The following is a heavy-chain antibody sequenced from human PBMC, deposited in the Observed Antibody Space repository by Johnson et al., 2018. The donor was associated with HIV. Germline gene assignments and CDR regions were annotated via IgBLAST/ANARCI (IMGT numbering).Heavy chain of an antibody. Sequence: QVQLVESGGGLVQPGGSLRLSCAASGFTFSNHDMHWVRQAPGKGLEWVAVISYDGGNKYYADSVKGRFTISRDNSKNTLYLQMNSLRAEDTAVYYCARDVPYYYDSSGYLVPDAFDIWGQGTMVTVSS. CDR1: GFTFSNHD. CDR3: ARDVPYYYDSSGYLVPDAFDI. V-gene: IGHV3-30-3*01. CDR2: ISYDGGNK. J-gene: IGHJ3*02. D-gene: IGHD3-22*01.